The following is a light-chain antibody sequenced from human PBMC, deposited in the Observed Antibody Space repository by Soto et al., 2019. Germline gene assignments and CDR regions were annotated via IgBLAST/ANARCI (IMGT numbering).Light chain of an antibody. CDR3: QQYNSYSGT. Sequence: DIQMTQSPSTLSASVGDRVTITCRASQSIRSWLAWYQQRPGKAPKLLIYDASSLESGVPSRFSGSGSGTEFTLTISSLQPDDFATYYCQQYNSYSGTFAQGTKVEIK. CDR1: QSIRSW. J-gene: IGKJ1*01. V-gene: IGKV1-5*01. CDR2: DAS.